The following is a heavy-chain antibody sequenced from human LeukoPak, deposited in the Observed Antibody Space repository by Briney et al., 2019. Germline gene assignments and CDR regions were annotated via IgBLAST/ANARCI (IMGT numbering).Heavy chain of an antibody. J-gene: IGHJ6*02. D-gene: IGHD5-18*01. V-gene: IGHV3-30-3*01. Sequence: PGGSLRLSCAASGFTFSSYAMHWVRQAPGKGLEWVAVISYDGSNKYYADSVKGRFTISRDNSKNTLYLQMNSLRAEDTAVYYCARVDTAMNYYYYYYGMDVWGQGTTVTVSS. CDR1: GFTFSSYA. CDR2: ISYDGSNK. CDR3: ARVDTAMNYYYYYYGMDV.